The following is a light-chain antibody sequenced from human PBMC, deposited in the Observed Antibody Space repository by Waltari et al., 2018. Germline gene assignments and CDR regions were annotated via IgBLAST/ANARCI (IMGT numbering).Light chain of an antibody. V-gene: IGKV1-5*03. CDR1: QSISSW. Sequence: DIQMTQSPSTLSASVGDRVTITCRASQSISSWLAWYQQKQGKAPKILSYKESSLESGVPSRFRGSGSGTEFTLTISSLQPDDFATYYCQQYNSYWTFGQGTKVEIK. CDR2: KES. J-gene: IGKJ1*01. CDR3: QQYNSYWT.